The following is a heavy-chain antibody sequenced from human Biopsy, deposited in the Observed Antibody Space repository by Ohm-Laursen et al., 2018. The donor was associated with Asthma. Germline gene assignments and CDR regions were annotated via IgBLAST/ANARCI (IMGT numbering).Heavy chain of an antibody. Sequence: SLRLSCAASGFTFSSYGMHWVRQAPGKGLEWVAVILSDGRDKYYADSVKGRFTISRDNSKNTLYLHMHSLRAEDTAVYFSAKDRVRINSAYYFDYWGQGTLVTVSS. CDR1: GFTFSSYG. CDR2: ILSDGRDK. CDR3: AKDRVRINSAYYFDY. V-gene: IGHV3-30*18. J-gene: IGHJ4*02. D-gene: IGHD3-10*01.